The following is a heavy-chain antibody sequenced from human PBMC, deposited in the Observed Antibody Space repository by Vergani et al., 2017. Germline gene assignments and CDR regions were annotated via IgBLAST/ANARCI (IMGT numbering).Heavy chain of an antibody. CDR1: GFTFSSYA. J-gene: IGHJ3*02. CDR3: ANVGSSTSCCGDACDI. CDR2: ISGSGGST. D-gene: IGHD2-2*01. Sequence: EVQLLESGGGLVQPGGSLRLSCAASGFTFSSYAMSWVRQAPGMGLEWVSAISGSGGSTYYADSVKGRFTISRDNSKNTLYLQMNSLRAEDTAVYYCANVGSSTSCCGDACDIWGQGTMVTVSS. V-gene: IGHV3-23*01.